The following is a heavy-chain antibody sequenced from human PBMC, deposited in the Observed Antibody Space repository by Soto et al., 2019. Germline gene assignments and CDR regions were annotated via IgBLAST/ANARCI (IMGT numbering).Heavy chain of an antibody. V-gene: IGHV1-58*01. CDR2: IVVGSGNT. CDR1: GFTFTSSP. D-gene: IGHD3-22*01. J-gene: IGHJ4*02. CDR3: AAFTSYYDSSGYGFDY. Sequence: SVKVSCKASGFTFTSSPVQWVRQAREQRLKWIGWIVVGSGNTNYAQKFQERVTITRDMSTSTAYMELSSLRSEDTAVYYCAAFTSYYDSSGYGFDYWGQGTLVTVSS.